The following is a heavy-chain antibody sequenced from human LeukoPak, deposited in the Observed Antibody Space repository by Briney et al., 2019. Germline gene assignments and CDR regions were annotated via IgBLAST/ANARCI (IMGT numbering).Heavy chain of an antibody. CDR2: IIPIFGTA. J-gene: IGHJ4*02. CDR1: GGTFSSYA. D-gene: IGHD5-18*01. CDR3: AGGGYSYGYSIDY. Sequence: ASVKVSCKASGGTFSSYAISWVRQAPGQGLEWMGGIIPIFGTANYAQKFQGRVTITADKSTSTAYMELSSLRSEDTAVYYCAGGGYSYGYSIDYWGQGTLVTVSS. V-gene: IGHV1-69*06.